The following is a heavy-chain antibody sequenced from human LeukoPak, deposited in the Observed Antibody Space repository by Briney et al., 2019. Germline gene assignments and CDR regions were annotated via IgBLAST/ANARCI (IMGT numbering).Heavy chain of an antibody. V-gene: IGHV3-66*01. Sequence: HPSGTLSLTCAASGFSFSSKYNCWVRQPPPQGQELDSVIYSGGSTYYPDSVKGRFTISRDTSKNTLYLQMNNLRAEDTAVYYCARVMTAITNWFDPWGQGTLVTVSS. D-gene: IGHD2-21*02. CDR3: ARVMTAITNWFDP. CDR1: GFSFSSKY. CDR2: IYSGGST. J-gene: IGHJ5*02.